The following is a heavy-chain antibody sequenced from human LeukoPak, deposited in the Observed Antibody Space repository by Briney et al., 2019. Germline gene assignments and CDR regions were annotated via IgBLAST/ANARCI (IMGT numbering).Heavy chain of an antibody. J-gene: IGHJ4*02. V-gene: IGHV4-61*08. CDR1: GGSISSGGYY. CDR3: ARIRRPLRGYFDH. CDR2: INQIGNT. D-gene: IGHD3-16*01. Sequence: SETLSLTCTVSGGSISSGGYYWSWIRQPPGKGLEWIGEINQIGNTNYIPSLKSRLTISIDTSNNQFSLNLTSVTAADTGVYYCARIRRPLRGYFDHWGQGTLVT.